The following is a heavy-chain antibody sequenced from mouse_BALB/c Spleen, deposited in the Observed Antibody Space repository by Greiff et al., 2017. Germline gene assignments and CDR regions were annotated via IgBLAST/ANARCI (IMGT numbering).Heavy chain of an antibody. CDR3: ARHDYDAPY. D-gene: IGHD2-3*01. V-gene: IGHV5-9-4*01. Sequence: EVQLVESGGGLVKPGGSLKLSCAASGFTFSSYAMSWVRQSPEKRLEWVAEISSGGSYTYYPDTVTGRFTISRDNAKNTLYLEMSSLRSEDTAMYYCARHDYDAPYWGQGTLVTVSA. J-gene: IGHJ3*01. CDR2: ISSGGSYT. CDR1: GFTFSSYA.